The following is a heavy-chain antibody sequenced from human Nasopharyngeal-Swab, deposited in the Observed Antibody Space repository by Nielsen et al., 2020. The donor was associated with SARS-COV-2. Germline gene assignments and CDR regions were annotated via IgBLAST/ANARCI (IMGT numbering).Heavy chain of an antibody. Sequence: RQAPGKGLEWIGYIYYSGSTNYNPSLKSRVTISVDTSKNQFSLKLSSVTAADTAVYYCARESPPYYPQKGSFDYWGQGTPVTVSS. J-gene: IGHJ4*02. CDR3: ARESPPYYPQKGSFDY. V-gene: IGHV4-59*12. D-gene: IGHD3-10*01. CDR2: IYYSGST.